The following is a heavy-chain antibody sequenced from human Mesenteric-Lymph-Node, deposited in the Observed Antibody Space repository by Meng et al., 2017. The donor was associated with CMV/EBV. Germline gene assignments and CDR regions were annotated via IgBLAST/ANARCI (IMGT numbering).Heavy chain of an antibody. D-gene: IGHD3-22*01. CDR1: GGSISSSSYY. Sequence: QLQLQESGPGLVKPSETLSLTCTVSGGSISSSSYYWGWIRQPPGKGLEWIGSIYYSGSTYYNPSLKSRVTISVDTSKNQFSLKLSSVTAADTAVYYCARDGDYYDSNGCNPFDYWGQGTLVTVSS. J-gene: IGHJ4*02. CDR2: IYYSGST. V-gene: IGHV4-39*07. CDR3: ARDGDYYDSNGCNPFDY.